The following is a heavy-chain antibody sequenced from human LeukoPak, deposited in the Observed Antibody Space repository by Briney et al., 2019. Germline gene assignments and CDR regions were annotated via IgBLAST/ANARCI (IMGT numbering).Heavy chain of an antibody. CDR1: GITLSSYA. D-gene: IGHD6-6*01. CDR3: VRGNVNVGGRLVP. J-gene: IGHJ6*01. CDR2: LYAGCST. Sequence: GGSLRLSCAVSGITLSSYAMSWVRHAPGQGMDWVSCLYAGCSTYFAGSLTGRFPLSRDESKDTLYLQMTRLKGDDTAIYLFVRGNVNVGGRLVPWGQGAWGIVSS. V-gene: IGHV3-66*01.